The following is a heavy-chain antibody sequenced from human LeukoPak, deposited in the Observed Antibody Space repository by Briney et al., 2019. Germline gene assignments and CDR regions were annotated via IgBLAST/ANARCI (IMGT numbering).Heavy chain of an antibody. D-gene: IGHD3-3*01. CDR3: ARGGPHRILRFLEWSKTFDY. V-gene: IGHV3-7*01. Sequence: PGGSLRLSCVASGFTISSYWMTWVRQAPGKGLEWVGNIKEDGSEKNYADSVNGRFTTSRDNAKNSLYLQMNSLRVEDTAVYYCARGGPHRILRFLEWSKTFDYWGQGTLVTVSS. J-gene: IGHJ4*02. CDR2: IKEDGSEK. CDR1: GFTISSYW.